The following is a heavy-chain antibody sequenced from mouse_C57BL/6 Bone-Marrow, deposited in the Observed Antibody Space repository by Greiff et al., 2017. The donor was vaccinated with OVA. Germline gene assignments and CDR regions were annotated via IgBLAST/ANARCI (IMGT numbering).Heavy chain of an antibody. CDR1: GYTFTDYY. D-gene: IGHD1-1*01. V-gene: IGHV1-26*01. CDR3: ARWYYGSSLSYY. CDR2: INPNNGGT. Sequence: EVQLQQSGPELVKPGASVKISCKASGYTFTDYYMNWVKQSHGKSLEWIGDINPNNGGTSYNQKFKGKATLTVDKSSSTAYMELRSLTSEDSAVYYCARWYYGSSLSYYWGQGTTLTVSS. J-gene: IGHJ2*01.